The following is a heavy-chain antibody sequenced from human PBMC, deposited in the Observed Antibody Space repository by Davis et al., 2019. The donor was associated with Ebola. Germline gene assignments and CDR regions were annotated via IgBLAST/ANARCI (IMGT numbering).Heavy chain of an antibody. CDR2: ISSTSSSM. CDR3: AKDRAKQSSIAALPDY. J-gene: IGHJ4*02. CDR1: GFTVSSNY. V-gene: IGHV3-11*01. Sequence: GESLKISCAASGFTVSSNYMSWIRQAPGKGLEWVSHISSTSSSMYYADSVKGRFTISRDNSKNTLYLQMNSLRAEDTAVYYCAKDRAKQSSIAALPDYWGQGTLVTVSS. D-gene: IGHD6-6*01.